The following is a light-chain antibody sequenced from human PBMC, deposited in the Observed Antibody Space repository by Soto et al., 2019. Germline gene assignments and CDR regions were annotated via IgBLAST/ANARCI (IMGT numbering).Light chain of an antibody. CDR3: QQYSNWPPYT. CDR2: GAS. V-gene: IGKV3-15*01. CDR1: QSVSSK. Sequence: TVMTQSPVTLSVSPGERATLSCRASQSVSSKLAWYQQKPGQAPRLLIYGASTRATGIPARFSGSGSGTEFTLTISSLQSEDFAVYYCQQYSNWPPYTFGQGTKLEIK. J-gene: IGKJ2*01.